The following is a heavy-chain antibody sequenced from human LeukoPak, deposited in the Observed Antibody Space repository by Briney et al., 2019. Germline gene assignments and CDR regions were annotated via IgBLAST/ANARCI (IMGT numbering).Heavy chain of an antibody. J-gene: IGHJ4*02. Sequence: ASVKVSCKASGYTFTGYYMHWVRHAPGQGLEWMGRINPNSGGTNYAQKFQGRVTMNRDTSISTAYMELSRLRSDDTAVYYCARGGRGVTHDLDYWGQGTLVTVSS. D-gene: IGHD2-21*02. CDR2: INPNSGGT. V-gene: IGHV1-2*06. CDR3: ARGGRGVTHDLDY. CDR1: GYTFTGYY.